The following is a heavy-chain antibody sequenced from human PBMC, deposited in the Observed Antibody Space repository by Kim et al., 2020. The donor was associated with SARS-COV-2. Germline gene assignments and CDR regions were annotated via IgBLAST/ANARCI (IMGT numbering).Heavy chain of an antibody. D-gene: IGHD2-2*01. V-gene: IGHV1-46*01. CDR2: T. CDR3: ARGDSTSCYGA. J-gene: IGHJ5*02. Sequence: TSYAQKFQGRVTMPRDTSTSTVYMELSSLRSEDTAVYYCARGDSTSCYGAWGQGTLVTVSS.